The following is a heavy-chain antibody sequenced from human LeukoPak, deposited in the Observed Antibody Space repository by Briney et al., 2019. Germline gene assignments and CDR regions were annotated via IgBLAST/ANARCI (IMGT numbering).Heavy chain of an antibody. D-gene: IGHD3-10*01. V-gene: IGHV4-34*01. J-gene: IGHJ4*02. CDR3: ARGKRGITMVRGVIIPFDY. CDR1: GGSFSGYY. CDR2: INHSGST. Sequence: SETLSLTCAVYGGSFSGYYWSWIRQPPGKGLEWIGEINHSGSTNYNPSLESRVTISVDTSKNQFSLKLSSVTAADTAVYYCARGKRGITMVRGVIIPFDYWGQGTLVTVSS.